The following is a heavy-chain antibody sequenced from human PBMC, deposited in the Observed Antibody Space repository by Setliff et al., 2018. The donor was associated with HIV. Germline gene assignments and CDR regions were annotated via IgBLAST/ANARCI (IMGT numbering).Heavy chain of an antibody. Sequence: PGGSLRLSCAASGFTFSAYDMHWVRQRPGKSLEWVSAIGSAGDTYYPDSVKARFTISRKNAKNSLYLQMTTLTDGDPAVYYCVRGGRRMAAAGTPYFYFYYMDVWGKGTTVTVSS. CDR3: VRGGRRMAAAGTPYFYFYYMDV. CDR1: GFTFSAYD. D-gene: IGHD6-13*01. J-gene: IGHJ6*03. V-gene: IGHV3-13*01. CDR2: IGSAGDT.